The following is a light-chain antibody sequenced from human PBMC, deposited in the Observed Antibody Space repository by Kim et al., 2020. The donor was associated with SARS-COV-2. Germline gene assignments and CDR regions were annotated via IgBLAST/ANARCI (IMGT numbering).Light chain of an antibody. J-gene: IGLJ2*01. CDR2: DVS. V-gene: IGLV2-14*04. CDR1: SSDVGGYNY. CDR3: SSYTSNNSVV. Sequence: GQSITISCTGTSSDVGGYNYVSWFQQHPGKAPKLIIYDVSKRPSGVSDRFSGSKSGITASLTISGLQAEDEADYYCSSYTSNNSVVFGGGTQLTVL.